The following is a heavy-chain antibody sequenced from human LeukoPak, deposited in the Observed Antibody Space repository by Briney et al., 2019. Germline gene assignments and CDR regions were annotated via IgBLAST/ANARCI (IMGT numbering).Heavy chain of an antibody. CDR3: ARGAYYYDSSGYYLPAFDI. V-gene: IGHV4-39*07. J-gene: IGHJ3*02. Sequence: SETLSLTCTVSGGSISSSSYYWGWIRQPPGKGLEWIGSIYYSGSTYYNPSLKSRVTISVDTSKNQFSLKLSSVTAADTAVYYCARGAYYYDSSGYYLPAFDIWGQGTMVTVSS. CDR2: IYYSGST. D-gene: IGHD3-22*01. CDR1: GGSISSSSYY.